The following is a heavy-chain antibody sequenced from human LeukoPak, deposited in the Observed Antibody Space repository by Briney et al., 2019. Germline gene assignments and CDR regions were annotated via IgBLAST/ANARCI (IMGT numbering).Heavy chain of an antibody. CDR3: ARDFGAITMIVVADYGMDV. D-gene: IGHD3-22*01. V-gene: IGHV3-21*01. Sequence: PGGSLRLSCAASGFTFSSYSMIWVRQAPGKGLEWVSSISSSSSYIYYADSVKGRFTISRDNAKNALYLQMNSLRAEDTAVYYCARDFGAITMIVVADYGMDVWGQGTTVTVSS. J-gene: IGHJ6*02. CDR1: GFTFSSYS. CDR2: ISSSSSYI.